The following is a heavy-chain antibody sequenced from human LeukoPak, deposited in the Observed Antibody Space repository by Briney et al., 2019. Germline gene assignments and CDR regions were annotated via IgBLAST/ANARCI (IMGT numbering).Heavy chain of an antibody. CDR2: ISWNSGSI. J-gene: IGHJ3*02. CDR1: GFTFDGYV. Sequence: GRSLRLSCAASGFTFDGYVMHWIRQAPGKGLEWVSGISWNSGSIGYADSVKGRFTIYRDNAKNSLYLQMNSLRAEDTALYYCAKDQLRFGDLDAFDIWGQGTMVTVSS. V-gene: IGHV3-9*01. D-gene: IGHD5-12*01. CDR3: AKDQLRFGDLDAFDI.